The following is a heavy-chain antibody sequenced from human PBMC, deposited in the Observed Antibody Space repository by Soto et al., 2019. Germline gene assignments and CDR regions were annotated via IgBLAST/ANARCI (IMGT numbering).Heavy chain of an antibody. D-gene: IGHD2-2*01. V-gene: IGHV1-69*12. CDR2: IIPIFGTA. J-gene: IGHJ4*02. CDR3: ARDVCISTSCYGYSNIYFDY. CDR1: GGTFSSYA. Sequence: QVQLVQSGAEVKKPGSSVKVSCKASGGTFSSYAISWVRQAPGQGLEWMGGIIPIFGTANYAQKFQGRVTITADESTSTAYMELSSLRSEDTAVYYCARDVCISTSCYGYSNIYFDYWGQGTLVTVSS.